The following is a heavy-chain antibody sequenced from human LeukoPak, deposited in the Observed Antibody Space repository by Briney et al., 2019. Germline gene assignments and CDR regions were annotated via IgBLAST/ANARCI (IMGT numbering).Heavy chain of an antibody. V-gene: IGHV4-34*01. D-gene: IGHD2-2*01. J-gene: IGHJ4*02. CDR3: ARPDCSSTSCPFDY. CDR2: INHSGST. CDR1: GGSFSGYY. Sequence: PSETLSLTCAVYGGSFSGYYWSWLRQPPGKGLEWIGEINHSGSTNYNPSLKSRVTISVDTSKNQFSLKLSSVTAADTAVYYCARPDCSSTSCPFDYWGQGTLVTVSS.